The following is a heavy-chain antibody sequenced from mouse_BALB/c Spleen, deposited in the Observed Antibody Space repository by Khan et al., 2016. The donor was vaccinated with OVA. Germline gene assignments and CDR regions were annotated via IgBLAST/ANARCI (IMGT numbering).Heavy chain of an antibody. V-gene: IGHV5-9-1*01. D-gene: IGHD2-2*01. J-gene: IGHJ4*01. CDR3: SRIYYGYGVSVMDY. CDR1: GFPSSNFP. CDR2: ISSGGIYS. Sequence: EVELVESGGDLVKLGWSLKLSCAASGFPSSNFPMSWVPQTPYKRLEWVATISSGGIYSYFPDLVKGRFSISRDNAKNTLYLQISSLRSEDTAMYYCSRIYYGYGVSVMDYWGQGTSVTVSS.